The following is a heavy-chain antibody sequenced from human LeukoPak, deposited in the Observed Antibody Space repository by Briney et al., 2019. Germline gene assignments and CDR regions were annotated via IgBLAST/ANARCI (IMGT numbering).Heavy chain of an antibody. V-gene: IGHV4-34*01. CDR1: GGSFSGYY. J-gene: IGHJ1*01. D-gene: IGHD1-14*01. CDR2: IDHSGNT. CDR3: ARSDYLFRKYFQH. Sequence: PSETLSLTCAVYGGSFSGYYWSWIRQPPGKGLEWIGEIDHSGNTNYNPSLKSRVTISIDTSKNQFSLKLSSVTAADTAVFYCARSDYLFRKYFQHWGQGTLVTVSS.